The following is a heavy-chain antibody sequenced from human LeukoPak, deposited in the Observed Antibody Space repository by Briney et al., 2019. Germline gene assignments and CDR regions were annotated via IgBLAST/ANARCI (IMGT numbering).Heavy chain of an antibody. D-gene: IGHD3-22*01. V-gene: IGHV1-8*01. CDR1: GYSFLSYE. CDR2: MHPNSGNT. J-gene: IGHJ4*02. CDR3: ARGVGYYYYFDY. Sequence: ASVKVSCKASGYSFLSYEINWVRQATGQGLEWMGWMHPNSGNTDYAQKFQGRVTMTRSASISTAFMELTSLTSDDTAVYYCARGVGYYYYFDYWGQGTLVTVSS.